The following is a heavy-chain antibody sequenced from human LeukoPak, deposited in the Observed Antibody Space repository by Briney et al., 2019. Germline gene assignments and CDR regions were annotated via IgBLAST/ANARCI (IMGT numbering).Heavy chain of an antibody. V-gene: IGHV3-74*01. D-gene: IGHD3-10*01. CDR2: INSDGSST. Sequence: PGGSLRPSCAASGFTFSSYWMHWVRQAPGKGLVWVSRINSDGSSTSYADSVKGRFTISRDNAKNTLYLQMNSLRAEDTAVYYCARAEEVAGSELLWFGELLFDAFDIWGQGTMVTVSS. CDR3: ARAEEVAGSELLWFGELLFDAFDI. J-gene: IGHJ3*02. CDR1: GFTFSSYW.